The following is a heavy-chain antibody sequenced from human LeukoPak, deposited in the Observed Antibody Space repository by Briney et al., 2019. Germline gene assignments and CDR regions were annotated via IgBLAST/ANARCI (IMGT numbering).Heavy chain of an antibody. V-gene: IGHV1-69*05. D-gene: IGHD1-26*01. Sequence: SVTVSFKSSVGTFSIYAISWVRQAPGQGLEWMGGIIPIFGTANYAQKFQGRVTITTDESTSTAYMELSSLRSEDTAVYYCASNSGSGDAFDIWGQGTMVTVSS. J-gene: IGHJ3*02. CDR1: VGTFSIYA. CDR2: IIPIFGTA. CDR3: ASNSGSGDAFDI.